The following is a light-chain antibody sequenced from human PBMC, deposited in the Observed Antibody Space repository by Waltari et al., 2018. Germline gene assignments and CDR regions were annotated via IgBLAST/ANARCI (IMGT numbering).Light chain of an antibody. V-gene: IGLV2-18*02. CDR2: EVV. CDR1: SSDVGLFNR. CDR3: SSHTRRNTLI. Sequence: QSALTQTPSVSGSPGQSVTISCTGTSSDVGLFNRVSWYQQAPGTAPKLIIYEVVIRPSGVPNCFSGSKSGNTASLTISGLQAEDQADYYCSSHTRRNTLIFGGGTKVTVL. J-gene: IGLJ2*01.